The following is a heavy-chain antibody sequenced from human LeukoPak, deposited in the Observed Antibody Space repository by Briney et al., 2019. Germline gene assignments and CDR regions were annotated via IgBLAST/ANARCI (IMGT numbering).Heavy chain of an antibody. Sequence: SETLSLTCTVSGASISDYFWGWIRHPPGKGLEWIVHIFGNVSPDYNPSLKSRVTITTDTPKNQFSLQLTSVTAADTAMYFCARRFRTSATLHHDAYDIWGQGTEVTVSS. CDR2: IFGNVSP. V-gene: IGHV4-4*09. CDR3: ARRFRTSATLHHDAYDI. J-gene: IGHJ3*02. D-gene: IGHD3-3*01. CDR1: GASISDYF.